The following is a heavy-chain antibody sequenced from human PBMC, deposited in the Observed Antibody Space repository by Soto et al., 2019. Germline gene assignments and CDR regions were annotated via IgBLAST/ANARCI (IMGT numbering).Heavy chain of an antibody. CDR3: ASPFAEWFGESLDY. CDR1: GFTFSSYW. Sequence: EVQLVESGGGLVQPGGSLRLSCAASGFTFSSYWMSWVRQAPGKGLEWVANIKQDGSEEYYVDSVKGRFTISRDNAKNSLYLQMNSLRAEDTAVYYCASPFAEWFGESLDYWGQGTLVTVSS. V-gene: IGHV3-7*01. D-gene: IGHD3-10*01. CDR2: IKQDGSEE. J-gene: IGHJ4*02.